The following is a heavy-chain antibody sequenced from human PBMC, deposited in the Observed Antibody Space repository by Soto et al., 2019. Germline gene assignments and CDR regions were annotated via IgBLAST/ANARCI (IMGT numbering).Heavy chain of an antibody. D-gene: IGHD2-21*02. CDR1: GFTFRSYG. J-gene: IGHJ6*02. CDR3: GKDTLDCSGGDCPLYYYYGMDV. Sequence: QVQLVESGGGVVQPGRSLRLSCAASGFTFRSYGMHWVRQAPGKGLEWLAVISNDGAKKYLADSVKGRLTISRDNSRNKLYMQMNSLSARDTAAYDCGKDTLDCSGGDCPLYYYYGMDVWGQGTTVTVSS. CDR2: ISNDGAKK. V-gene: IGHV3-30*18.